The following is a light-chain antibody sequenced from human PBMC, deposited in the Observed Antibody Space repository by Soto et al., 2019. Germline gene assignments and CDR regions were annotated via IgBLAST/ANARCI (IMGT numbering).Light chain of an antibody. J-gene: IGKJ1*01. Sequence: EIVLTQSPGTLSLSPGERATLSCRASQSVSSSYLAWYQQRPGQAPRTLIYGASSRATGIPDRFSGSGSGTDFTLTISRLEPEDFAVYYCQQYGSSGTFGQGTKVDIK. V-gene: IGKV3-20*01. CDR2: GAS. CDR1: QSVSSSY. CDR3: QQYGSSGT.